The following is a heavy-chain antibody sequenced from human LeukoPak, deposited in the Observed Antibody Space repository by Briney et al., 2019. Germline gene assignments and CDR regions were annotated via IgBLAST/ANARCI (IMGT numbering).Heavy chain of an antibody. Sequence: KTSETLSLTCTVSGGSISSYYWTWIRQPPGKGLEWIGYIYYSGSTNYNPSLKGRVIISVDTSKNQFSLELSSVTAADTAVYFCAREGLRLDAFDIWGQGTMVTVSS. CDR3: AREGLRLDAFDI. V-gene: IGHV4-59*01. CDR1: GGSISSYY. CDR2: IYYSGST. J-gene: IGHJ3*02. D-gene: IGHD2-8*01.